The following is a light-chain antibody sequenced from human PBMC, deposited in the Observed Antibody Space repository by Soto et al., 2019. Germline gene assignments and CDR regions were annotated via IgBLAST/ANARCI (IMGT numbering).Light chain of an antibody. Sequence: IPMTQSHSSLSASVGYRFTITCRASQSISSYLNWYQQKPGKAPKLLIYAASSLQSGVPSRFSGSGSGTDFTLTIIRLQPEDFATYYCQQSYSTPFTFGQGTRLEI. J-gene: IGKJ5*01. CDR2: AAS. CDR3: QQSYSTPFT. V-gene: IGKV1-39*01. CDR1: QSISSY.